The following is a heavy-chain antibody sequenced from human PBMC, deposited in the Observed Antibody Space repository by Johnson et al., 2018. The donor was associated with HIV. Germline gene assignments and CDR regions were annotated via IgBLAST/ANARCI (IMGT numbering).Heavy chain of an antibody. CDR2: IPYDGSTK. V-gene: IGHV3-30-3*01. J-gene: IGHJ3*02. CDR1: GFTFSSYA. CDR3: ASCESDSSGRGAFDI. Sequence: QEKLVESGGGVVQPGRSLRLSCAASGFTFSSYAMHWVRQAPGKGLEWVAVIPYDGSTKYYADSVKGRFTISRDTSKNTLYLQMNSLRAEDTAVYYCASCESDSSGRGAFDIWGQGTMVTVSS. D-gene: IGHD3-22*01.